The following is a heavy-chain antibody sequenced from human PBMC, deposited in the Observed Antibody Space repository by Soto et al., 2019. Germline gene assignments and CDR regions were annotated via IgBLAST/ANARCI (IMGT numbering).Heavy chain of an antibody. J-gene: IGHJ4*02. V-gene: IGHV3-23*01. CDR1: GFTFSSYA. D-gene: IGHD3-10*01. CDR3: AKDGGYGSGSYYSDD. CDR2: TSGSGGST. Sequence: EVQLLESGGGLVQPGGSLRLSCAASGFTFSSYAMSWVRQAPGKGLGCVSTTSGSGGSTYYADSVKGRLTISRDNSKNTFYLQMNSLRAEDMAVYYCAKDGGYGSGSYYSDDWGQGTLVTVSS.